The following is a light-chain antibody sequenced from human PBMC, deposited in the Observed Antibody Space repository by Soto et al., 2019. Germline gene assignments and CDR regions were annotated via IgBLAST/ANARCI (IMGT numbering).Light chain of an antibody. CDR3: QQRSNWPRT. CDR1: QSVSISS. CDR2: DVS. J-gene: IGKJ1*01. Sequence: EIVLTQSPATLPLSPRERATLYCRASQSVSISSLSWYKQTPGQAPRXFIYDVSNRATDIPARFSGSGSGTDFTLTISSLEPEDLAVYYCQQRSNWPRTFGQGTKVDIK. V-gene: IGKV3-11*01.